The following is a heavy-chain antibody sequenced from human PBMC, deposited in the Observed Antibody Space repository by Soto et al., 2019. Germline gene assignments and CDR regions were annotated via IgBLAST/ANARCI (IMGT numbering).Heavy chain of an antibody. D-gene: IGHD2-15*01. CDR2: IRDGGEST. Sequence: EVQLLESGGGLVQPGESLRLSCAFSGFIFGNYMMTWVRQPPGKGLEWVSTIRDGGESTYYADSVKGRFTISRDNSKNTVYVQMDSLGVEDTAVYYCAPHVHCSGGSCHYDAFDIRGQGTMVTVSS. V-gene: IGHV3-23*01. CDR3: APHVHCSGGSCHYDAFDI. J-gene: IGHJ3*02. CDR1: GFIFGNYM.